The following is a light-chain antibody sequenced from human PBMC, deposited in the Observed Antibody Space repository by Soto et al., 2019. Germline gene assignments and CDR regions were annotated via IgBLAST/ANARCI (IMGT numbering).Light chain of an antibody. CDR2: EVS. Sequence: QSALTQPASVSGSPGQSITISCTGTSSDVGNYNYVSWYQHHPGKAPKLMIYEVSYRPSGVSVRFSGSKSGNTASLTISGLQAEDEDNYYCSSYTTSRTWVFGGGTQLTVL. CDR3: SSYTTSRTWV. J-gene: IGLJ3*02. V-gene: IGLV2-14*01. CDR1: SSDVGNYNY.